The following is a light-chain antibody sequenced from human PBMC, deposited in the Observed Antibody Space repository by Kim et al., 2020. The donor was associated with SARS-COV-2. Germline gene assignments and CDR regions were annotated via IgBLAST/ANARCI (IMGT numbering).Light chain of an antibody. CDR1: QSVSSN. J-gene: IGKJ1*01. CDR2: GAS. CDR3: QQYNNWPQT. V-gene: IGKV3-15*01. Sequence: VSPGERAPLSCRASQSVSSNLAWYQQKPGQAPRLLIYGASTRATGIPARFSGSGSGTEFTLTISSLQSEDFAVYYCQQYNNWPQTFGQGTKVDIK.